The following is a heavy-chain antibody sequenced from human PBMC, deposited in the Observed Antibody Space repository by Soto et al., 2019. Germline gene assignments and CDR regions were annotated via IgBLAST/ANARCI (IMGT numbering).Heavy chain of an antibody. CDR3: AVRTYG. Sequence: VQLVESGGGLVQPGGSLRLSCAASGFDVSSNYMSWVRQAPGKGLEWVSLIYSGGTTYYADSVKGRFTISRHSSKNTLYLQMNSLRVEDTAVYYCAVRTYGWGQGTMVTVSA. D-gene: IGHD4-17*01. CDR1: GFDVSSNY. V-gene: IGHV3-53*04. J-gene: IGHJ3*01. CDR2: IYSGGTT.